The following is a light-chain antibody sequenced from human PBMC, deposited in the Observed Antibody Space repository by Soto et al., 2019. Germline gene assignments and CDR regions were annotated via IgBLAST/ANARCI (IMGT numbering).Light chain of an antibody. V-gene: IGKV1-27*01. CDR1: QGINNY. J-gene: IGKJ3*01. Sequence: DIQMTQSPSSLSASVGDSVTITCRASQGINNYLAWYQQKPGKVPVLLIYSASTLKSGVPSRFSGRGAGTDFTLTISSLQPEDFATYYCQQLFMYPPTFGPGTKVDIK. CDR2: SAS. CDR3: QQLFMYPPT.